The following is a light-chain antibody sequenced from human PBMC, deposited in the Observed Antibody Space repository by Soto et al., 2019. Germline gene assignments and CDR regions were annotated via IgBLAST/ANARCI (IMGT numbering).Light chain of an antibody. CDR3: QQYGSSVV. CDR2: GAS. V-gene: IGKV3-20*01. CDR1: QSVSSSF. J-gene: IGKJ2*01. Sequence: EIVLTQSPGTLSLSPGERTTLSCRASQSVSSSFLAWYQQRPGQAPRLLIYGASARATGIPDRFSGSGSGTDFTLTISRLEPEDFAVYYCQQYGSSVVFGQGTKLEIK.